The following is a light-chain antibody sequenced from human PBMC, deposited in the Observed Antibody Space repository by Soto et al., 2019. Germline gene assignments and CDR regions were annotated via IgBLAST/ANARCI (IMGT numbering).Light chain of an antibody. CDR3: SSSTGSSNYV. V-gene: IGLV2-14*01. CDR2: EVS. J-gene: IGLJ1*01. CDR1: STDVGGYNY. Sequence: QSVLSHPASVSWSPGHSITISCTGSSTDVGGYNYVSWYQQHPAKAPKLLIYEVSHRPSGVSNRFSGSKSGDTASLTISGLQAEEEADYYCSSSTGSSNYVFGTGTKVTVL.